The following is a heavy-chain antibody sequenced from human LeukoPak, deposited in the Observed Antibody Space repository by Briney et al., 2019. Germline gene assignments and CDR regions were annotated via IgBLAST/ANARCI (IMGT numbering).Heavy chain of an antibody. CDR3: AGEGNRIAASDNNCFGP. Sequence: SVKVSCKASGGIFRSHVVSWVRQAPGQGLEWMGGLTPIFGTTNYAPNFQGRVTFTTDASMNTVYMELTNLQFEDTAVYYCAGEGNRIAASDNNCFGPWGKGTLVTVS. D-gene: IGHD6-13*01. CDR2: LTPIFGTT. V-gene: IGHV1-69*05. CDR1: GGIFRSHV. J-gene: IGHJ5*02.